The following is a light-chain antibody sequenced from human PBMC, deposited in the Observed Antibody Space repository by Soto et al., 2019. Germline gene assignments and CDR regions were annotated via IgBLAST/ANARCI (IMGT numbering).Light chain of an antibody. CDR1: QGIGNY. V-gene: IGKV1-27*01. Sequence: DIQMTQSPSSLSASVGDRVTITCRASQGIGNYLAWYQQKPGKVPKLLIYDASTLQLGVPSRFSGSGSETDFTLTISSLQPEDVATYFCQMCTGAPYTFGPGTKLEIK. CDR3: QMCTGAPYT. CDR2: DAS. J-gene: IGKJ2*01.